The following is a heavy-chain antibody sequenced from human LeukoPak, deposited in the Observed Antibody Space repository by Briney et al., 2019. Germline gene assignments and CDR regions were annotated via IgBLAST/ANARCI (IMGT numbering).Heavy chain of an antibody. CDR1: GYSFTSYW. CDR2: IYPGDSDT. CDR3: ARQTVTNRGAFDI. Sequence: GESLKISCKGSGYSFTSYWIGWVRQMPGKGLEWMGIIYPGDSDTRYSPSFQGQVTILADKSISTAYLQWSSLKASDTAMYYCARQTVTNRGAFDIWGQGTMVTVSS. V-gene: IGHV5-51*01. D-gene: IGHD4-17*01. J-gene: IGHJ3*02.